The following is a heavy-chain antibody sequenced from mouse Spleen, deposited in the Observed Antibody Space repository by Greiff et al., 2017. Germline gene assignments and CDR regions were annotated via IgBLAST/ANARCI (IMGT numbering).Heavy chain of an antibody. CDR2: ISSGSSTI. D-gene: IGHD4-1*01. V-gene: IGHV5-17*02. J-gene: IGHJ2*01. CDR3: ARDGTYFDY. Sequence: EVQGVESGGGLVQPGGSRKLSCAASGFTFSSFGMHWVRQAPEKGLEWVAYISSGSSTIYYADTVKGRFTISRDNPKNTLFLQMTSLRSEDTAMYYCARDGTYFDYWGQGTTLTVSS. CDR1: GFTFSSFG.